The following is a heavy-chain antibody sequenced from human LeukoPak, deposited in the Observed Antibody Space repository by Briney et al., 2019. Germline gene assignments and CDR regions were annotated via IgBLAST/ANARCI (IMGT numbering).Heavy chain of an antibody. CDR2: ISWNSGSI. J-gene: IGHJ4*02. CDR1: GFTFDDYA. CDR3: AKDISATVTTGFDY. V-gene: IGHV3-9*01. D-gene: IGHD4-17*01. Sequence: GRSLRLSCAASGFTFDDYAMHWVRHAPGKGLEWVSGISWNSGSIGYADSVKGRFTISRDNAKNSLYLQMNSLRAEDTALYYCAKDISATVTTGFDYWGQGTLVTVSS.